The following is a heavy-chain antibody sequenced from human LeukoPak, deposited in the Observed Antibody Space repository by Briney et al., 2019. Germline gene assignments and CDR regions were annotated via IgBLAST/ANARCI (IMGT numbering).Heavy chain of an antibody. CDR1: GYTFTSYD. D-gene: IGHD3-3*01. V-gene: IGHV1-18*01. CDR3: ASSQVRDFWSGYYTERSYYYMDV. CDR2: ISAYNGNT. Sequence: ASVKVSCKASGYTFTSYDINWVRQATGQGLEWMGWISAYNGNTNYAQKLQGRVTMTTDTSTSTAYMELRSLRSDDTAVYYCASSQVRDFWSGYYTERSYYYMDVWGKGTTVTVSS. J-gene: IGHJ6*03.